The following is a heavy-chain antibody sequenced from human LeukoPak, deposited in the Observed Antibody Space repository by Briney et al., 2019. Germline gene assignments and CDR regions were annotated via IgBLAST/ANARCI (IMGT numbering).Heavy chain of an antibody. J-gene: IGHJ3*02. CDR1: GFTLSRYW. CDR3: VSLVVSANLAFDI. CDR2: INSDGRST. V-gene: IGHV3-74*01. Sequence: GGSLRLSCAASGFTLSRYWMHWVRQAPGRGLVWVSPINSDGRSTSYADSVKGRFTISRDNAKNTLYLQMNSLTAEDTAVYYCVSLVVSANLAFDIWGQRTMVTVSS. D-gene: IGHD2-21*02.